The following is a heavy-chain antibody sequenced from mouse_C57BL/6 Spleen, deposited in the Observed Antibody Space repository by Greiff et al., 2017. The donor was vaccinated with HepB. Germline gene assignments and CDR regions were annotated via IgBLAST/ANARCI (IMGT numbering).Heavy chain of an antibody. D-gene: IGHD1-1*01. CDR3: ARRRYYGSSYHYYAMDY. V-gene: IGHV5-17*01. CDR2: ISSGSSTI. J-gene: IGHJ4*01. CDR1: GFTFSDYG. Sequence: EVQLVESGGRLVKPGGSLKLSCAASGFTFSDYGMHWVRQAPEKGLEWVAYISSGSSTIYYADTVKGRFTISRDNAKNTLFLQMTSLRSEDTAMYYCARRRYYGSSYHYYAMDYWGQGTSVTVSS.